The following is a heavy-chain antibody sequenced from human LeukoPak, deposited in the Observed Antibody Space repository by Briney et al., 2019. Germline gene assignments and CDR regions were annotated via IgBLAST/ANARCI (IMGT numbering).Heavy chain of an antibody. D-gene: IGHD6-19*01. CDR1: GGSISSSNW. Sequence: KTSGTLSLTCAVSGGSISSSNWWSWVRQPPGKGLEWIGEIYHSGSTNYNPSLKSRVTISVDKSKNQFSLKLSSVTAADTAVYYCARLLSIAVADELTDYWGQGTLVTVSS. J-gene: IGHJ4*02. CDR3: ARLLSIAVADELTDY. V-gene: IGHV4-4*02. CDR2: IYHSGST.